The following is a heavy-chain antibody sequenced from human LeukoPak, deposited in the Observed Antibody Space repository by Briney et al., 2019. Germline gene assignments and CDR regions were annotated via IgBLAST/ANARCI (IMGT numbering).Heavy chain of an antibody. D-gene: IGHD3-16*01. CDR3: ARGGEHVDPLDHYHYMDV. J-gene: IGHJ6*03. Sequence: GGPLRLSCAASGFTFSSYWMTWVRQAPGKGLECVGNIKEDGREKYYVDSVKGRFNIARDNAKNSLYLQMNSLRAEDRAVYYCARGGEHVDPLDHYHYMDVWGKGTTVTISS. V-gene: IGHV3-7*01. CDR1: GFTFSSYW. CDR2: IKEDGREK.